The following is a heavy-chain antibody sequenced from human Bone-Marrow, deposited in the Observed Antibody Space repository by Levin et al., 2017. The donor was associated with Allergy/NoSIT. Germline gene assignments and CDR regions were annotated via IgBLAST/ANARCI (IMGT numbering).Heavy chain of an antibody. V-gene: IGHV1-69*01. D-gene: IGHD4-17*01. J-gene: IGHJ4*02. CDR1: GGTFNSYI. Sequence: PGESLKISCKASGGTFNSYIFSWVRQAPGQGLEWMGGIIPIFNTPNYAQKFQGRVTITADESTTTAYMELTSLTSEDTGVYFCADDFGNWGQGTLVTVSS. CDR2: IIPIFNTP. CDR3: ADDFGN.